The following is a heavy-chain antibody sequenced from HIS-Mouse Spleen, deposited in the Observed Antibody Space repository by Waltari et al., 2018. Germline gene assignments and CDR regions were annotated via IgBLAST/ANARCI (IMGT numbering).Heavy chain of an antibody. D-gene: IGHD6-13*01. J-gene: IGHJ2*01. V-gene: IGHV4-39*07. CDR1: GGSISSSSYY. Sequence: QLQLQESGPGLVKPSETLSLTCTVSGGSISSSSYYWGWIRQPPGKGLEWIGSIYYSESTSYNPALKSRVTISVDTSKNQFSLKLGSVTAADTAVYYCAREIPYSSSWYDWYFDLWGRGTLVTVSS. CDR2: IYYSEST. CDR3: AREIPYSSSWYDWYFDL.